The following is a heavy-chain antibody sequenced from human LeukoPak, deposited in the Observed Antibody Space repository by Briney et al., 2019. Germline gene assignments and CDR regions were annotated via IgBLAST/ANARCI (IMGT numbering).Heavy chain of an antibody. CDR2: INHSGST. V-gene: IGHV4-34*01. Sequence: SETLSLTCAVYGGSFSGYYWSWIRQPPGKGLEWIGEINHSGSTNYNPSLKSRVTIPVDTSKNQFSLKLSSVTAADTAVYYCARGSVGITYYYGSGSYTYWGQGTLVTVSS. J-gene: IGHJ4*02. CDR3: ARGSVGITYYYGSGSYTY. D-gene: IGHD3-10*01. CDR1: GGSFSGYY.